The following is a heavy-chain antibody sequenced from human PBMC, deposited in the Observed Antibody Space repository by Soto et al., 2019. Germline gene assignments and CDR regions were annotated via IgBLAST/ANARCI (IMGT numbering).Heavy chain of an antibody. CDR1: GFTFSSYW. Sequence: GGSLRLSCAASGFTFSSYWMHWVRQAPGKGLVWVSRINSDVSCTSYADSVKGRFTISRDNAKKTLYLQMNSLSAEDTAVYYGAGGDSGYCTNGVSHDAFDIWGQGTMVTVSS. CDR2: INSDVSCT. CDR3: AGGDSGYCTNGVSHDAFDI. V-gene: IGHV3-74*01. D-gene: IGHD2-8*01. J-gene: IGHJ3*02.